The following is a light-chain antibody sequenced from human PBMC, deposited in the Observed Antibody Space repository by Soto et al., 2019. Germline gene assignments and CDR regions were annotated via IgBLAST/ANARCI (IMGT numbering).Light chain of an antibody. Sequence: ISQLPPPLSVSPGERATFPSRARQGISSYLAWYQQKPGKAPKLLIYAASTLQSGVPSRFSGSGSGTDFTLTISCLQSEDFATYYCQQYYSYPITFGQGTRLEI. J-gene: IGKJ5*01. V-gene: IGKV1-8*01. CDR1: QGISSY. CDR3: QQYYSYPIT. CDR2: AAS.